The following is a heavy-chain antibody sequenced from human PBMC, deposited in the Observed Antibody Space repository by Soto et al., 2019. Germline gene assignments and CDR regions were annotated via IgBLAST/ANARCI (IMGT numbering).Heavy chain of an antibody. D-gene: IGHD3-22*01. CDR3: ARGVNEYYYDSGAFDI. CDR1: GGTFSSYA. Sequence: RASVKVSCKASGGTFSSYAISWVRQAPGQGLEWMGGIIPIFGTANYAQKFQGRVTITADESTSTAYMELSSLRSEDTAVYYCARGVNEYYYDSGAFDIWGQGTMVTVSS. J-gene: IGHJ3*02. V-gene: IGHV1-69*13. CDR2: IIPIFGTA.